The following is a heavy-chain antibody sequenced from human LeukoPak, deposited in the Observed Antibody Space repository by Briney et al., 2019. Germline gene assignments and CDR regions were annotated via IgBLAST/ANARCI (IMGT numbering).Heavy chain of an antibody. CDR3: ARDGLGVYCSGGSCGVG. Sequence: GGSLRLSCVASGFTFTNAWMSWVRQAPGKGLEWVSSISSTSSYIYYADSVKGRFTISRDNAQKSLYLQMNSLRAEDTAVYYCARDGLGVYCSGGSCGVGWGQGTLVTVSS. D-gene: IGHD2-15*01. J-gene: IGHJ4*02. CDR2: ISSTSSYI. V-gene: IGHV3-21*01. CDR1: GFTFTNAW.